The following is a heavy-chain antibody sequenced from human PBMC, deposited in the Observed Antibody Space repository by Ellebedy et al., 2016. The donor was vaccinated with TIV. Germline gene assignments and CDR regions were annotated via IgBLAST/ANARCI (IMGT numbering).Heavy chain of an antibody. Sequence: GESLKISCAASGFTFSIYGMHWVRQAPGKGLEWVGIIWHDGSHSYYADSLKGRFTISRDDARNSVFLQMNSLRTEDTAVYYCARSGGLDSWGQGTLVTVSS. V-gene: IGHV3-33*03. D-gene: IGHD1-26*01. J-gene: IGHJ4*02. CDR2: IWHDGSHS. CDR3: ARSGGLDS. CDR1: GFTFSIYG.